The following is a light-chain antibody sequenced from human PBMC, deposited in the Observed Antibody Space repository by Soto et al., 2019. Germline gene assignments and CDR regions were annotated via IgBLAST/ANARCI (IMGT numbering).Light chain of an antibody. CDR1: SSNIGSNY. V-gene: IGLV1-47*01. Sequence: QSVLTQPPSASGTPGQTVTISCSGRSSNIGSNYVYWYQQLPGTAPRLLMYRADQRPSGVPDRFSGSKSGTSASLAISGLRSEDEADYYCAAWDDTLSGVVFGGGTKLTVL. CDR2: RAD. J-gene: IGLJ2*01. CDR3: AAWDDTLSGVV.